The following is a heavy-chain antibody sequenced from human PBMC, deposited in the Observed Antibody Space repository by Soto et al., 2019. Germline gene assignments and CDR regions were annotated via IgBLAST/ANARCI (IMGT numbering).Heavy chain of an antibody. CDR1: GFTFSNAW. CDR3: TVPYSNYYYYYMDV. CDR2: IKSKTDGGTT. V-gene: IGHV3-15*01. D-gene: IGHD4-4*01. Sequence: PGESLRLSCAASGFTFSNAWMSWVRQAPGKGLEWVGRIKSKTDGGTTDYAAPVKGRFTISRDDSKNTLYLQMNSLKTEDTAVYYCTVPYSNYYYYYMDVLGKGTTVTVSS. J-gene: IGHJ6*03.